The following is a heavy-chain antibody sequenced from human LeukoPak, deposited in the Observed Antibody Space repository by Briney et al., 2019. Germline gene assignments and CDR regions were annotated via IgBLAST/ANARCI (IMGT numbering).Heavy chain of an antibody. D-gene: IGHD3-10*01. Sequence: GGTLRLSCAASGFSFSSYALNWVRQAPGKGLEWVSTISSSTNYIYYADSVKGRFIISRDNAKKLVYLHMNSLRAEDTAVYYCVRDRRESADWGQGTLVSVSS. CDR1: GFSFSSYA. V-gene: IGHV3-21*01. J-gene: IGHJ4*02. CDR3: VRDRRESAD. CDR2: ISSSTNYI.